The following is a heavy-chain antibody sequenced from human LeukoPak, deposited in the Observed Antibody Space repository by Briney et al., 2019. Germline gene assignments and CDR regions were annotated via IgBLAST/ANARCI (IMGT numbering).Heavy chain of an antibody. CDR1: GYTFTGYY. CDR3: ARARKYCSGGSCYYFDY. J-gene: IGHJ4*02. D-gene: IGHD2-15*01. V-gene: IGHV1-2*02. CDR2: INPNSGGT. Sequence: ASVKVSCTASGYTFTGYYMHWVRQAPGQGLEWMGWINPNSGGTNYAQKFQGRVTMTRDTSISTAYMELSRLRSDDTAVYYCARARKYCSGGSCYYFDYWGQGTLVTVSS.